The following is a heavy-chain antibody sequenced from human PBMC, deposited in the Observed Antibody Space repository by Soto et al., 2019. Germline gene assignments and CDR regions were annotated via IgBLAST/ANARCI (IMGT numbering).Heavy chain of an antibody. CDR3: AKGDGRDFWSGYPRGYYYYYMDV. Sequence: PGGAPRLSCAAPWFTFCSYSLSLGPPGPGEGVGWGSAISGSGGSTYYADSVKGRFTISRDNSKNTLYLQMNSLRAEDTAVYYCAKGDGRDFWSGYPRGYYYYYMDVWGKGTKVTVSS. V-gene: IGHV3-23*01. CDR1: WFTFCSYS. D-gene: IGHD3-3*01. CDR2: ISGSGGST. J-gene: IGHJ6*03.